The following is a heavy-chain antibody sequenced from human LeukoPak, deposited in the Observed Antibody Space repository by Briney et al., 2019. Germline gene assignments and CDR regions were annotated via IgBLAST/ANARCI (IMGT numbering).Heavy chain of an antibody. V-gene: IGHV4-59*01. Sequence: SETLSLTCTVSGGSLINYYWSWIRQPPGKGLEWIGYIYYSGSTNYNPSLKSRVTISVDTSKNQFSLKLSSVTAADTAVYYCARGTSTDYYDSSQDAFDIWGQGTMVTVSS. D-gene: IGHD3-22*01. CDR1: GGSLINYY. J-gene: IGHJ3*02. CDR2: IYYSGST. CDR3: ARGTSTDYYDSSQDAFDI.